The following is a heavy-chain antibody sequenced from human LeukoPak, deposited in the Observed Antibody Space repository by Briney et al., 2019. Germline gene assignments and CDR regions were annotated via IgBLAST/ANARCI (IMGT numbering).Heavy chain of an antibody. CDR3: ARVLYGDYDLPYFGY. J-gene: IGHJ4*02. CDR2: INPSGGST. V-gene: IGHV1-46*01. D-gene: IGHD4-17*01. CDR1: GYTFTSYY. Sequence: ASVKVSCKASGYTFTSYYMHWVRQAPGQGLEWMGIINPSGGSTSYAQKFQGRVTMTRDTSTSTVYMELSSLRSEDTAVYYCARVLYGDYDLPYFGYWGQGTLVTVSS.